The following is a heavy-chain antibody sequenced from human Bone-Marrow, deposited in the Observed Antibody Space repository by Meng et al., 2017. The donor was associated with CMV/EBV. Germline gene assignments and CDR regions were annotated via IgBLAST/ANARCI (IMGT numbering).Heavy chain of an antibody. D-gene: IGHD4/OR15-4a*01. Sequence: GASLKISCAASGFTFSSHAMTWVRQAPGKGLEWVSVIGGVTTNETHYADSVKGRFTISRDNSKNTLYLQMNSLRVEDTADYYWERPIYGGGNRTDNWGQGTLVTVSS. CDR2: IGGVTTNET. J-gene: IGHJ4*02. CDR3: ERPIYGGGNRTDN. V-gene: IGHV3-23*01. CDR1: GFTFSSHA.